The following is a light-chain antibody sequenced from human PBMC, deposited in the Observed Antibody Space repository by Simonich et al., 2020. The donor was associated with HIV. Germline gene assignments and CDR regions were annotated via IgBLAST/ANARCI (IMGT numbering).Light chain of an antibody. J-gene: IGKJ1*01. Sequence: EKVMTQSPATLSVSPGERATLSCRASQSVSSNLAWYQQKPGQAPRLLIFGASTRATGIPARFSGSGSGTDFTLTISSLQSEDFAVYYCQQYNNWWTFGQGTKVEIK. CDR2: GAS. V-gene: IGKV3-15*01. CDR3: QQYNNWWT. CDR1: QSVSSN.